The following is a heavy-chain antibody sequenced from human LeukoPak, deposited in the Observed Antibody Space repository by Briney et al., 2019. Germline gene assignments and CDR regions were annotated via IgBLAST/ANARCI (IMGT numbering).Heavy chain of an antibody. Sequence: SETLSLTCAVYGVSFSGYYWSWIRQPPGKGLEWIGEINHSGSTNYNPSLKSRVTISVDTSKNQFSLKLSSVTAADTAVYYCASAMTTVTTGWFDPWGQGTLVTVSS. CDR3: ASAMTTVTTGWFDP. J-gene: IGHJ5*02. CDR1: GVSFSGYY. CDR2: INHSGST. D-gene: IGHD4-17*01. V-gene: IGHV4-34*01.